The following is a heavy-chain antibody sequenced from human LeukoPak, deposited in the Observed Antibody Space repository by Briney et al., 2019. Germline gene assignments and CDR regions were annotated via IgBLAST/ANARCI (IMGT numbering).Heavy chain of an antibody. CDR2: ISYDGSNK. CDR1: GFTFSSYA. J-gene: IGHJ4*02. V-gene: IGHV3-30-3*01. Sequence: PGRSLRLSCAASGFTFSSYAMHWVRQAPGKGLEWVAVISYDGSNKYYADSVKGRFTIPRDNSKNTLYLQMNSLRAEDTAVYYCARDQFTNGGKKDYWGQGTLVTVSS. D-gene: IGHD2-2*01. CDR3: ARDQFTNGGKKDY.